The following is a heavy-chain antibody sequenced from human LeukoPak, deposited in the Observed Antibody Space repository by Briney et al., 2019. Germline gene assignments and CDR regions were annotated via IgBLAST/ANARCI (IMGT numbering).Heavy chain of an antibody. V-gene: IGHV5-51*01. J-gene: IGHJ4*02. CDR3: AREYSGSYFDY. CDR1: GYSFTSQW. CDR2: IYPSDSNT. D-gene: IGHD1-26*01. Sequence: GESLKISCKGSGYSFTSQWIGWVRQMPGKGLEWMGIIYPSDSNTRYSPSFQGQVTISADKSISTAYLQWSSLKASDTAMYYCAREYSGSYFDYWGQGTLVTVSS.